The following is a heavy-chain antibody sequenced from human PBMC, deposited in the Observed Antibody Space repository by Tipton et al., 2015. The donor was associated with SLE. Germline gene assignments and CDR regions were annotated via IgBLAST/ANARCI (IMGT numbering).Heavy chain of an antibody. CDR2: ILKDGSFK. D-gene: IGHD1-26*01. V-gene: IGHV3-30-3*01. CDR1: GSTFNAYA. Sequence: SLRLSCAASGSTFNAYAMYWVRQAPGKGLEWVALILKDGSFKYYADSVKGRFSISRDNSKNTVHLQMNSLRPEDSAMYYCARTIFSGSRSVRYFDLWGRGTPVGVSS. CDR3: ARTIFSGSRSVRYFDL. J-gene: IGHJ2*01.